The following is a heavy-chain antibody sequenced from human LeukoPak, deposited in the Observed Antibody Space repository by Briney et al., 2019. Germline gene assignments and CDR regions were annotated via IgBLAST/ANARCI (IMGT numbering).Heavy chain of an antibody. CDR1: GFTFSNYY. J-gene: IGHJ6*02. CDR2: INPDGITT. CDR3: ARDYYYGMDV. Sequence: PGGSLRLSCAASGFTFSNYYMHWVRQAPGKGLEWVSRINPDGITTTCADSVKGRFTISRDNAKNTLFLQMNSLRAEDTAVYYCARDYYYGMDVWGQGTTITVSS. V-gene: IGHV3-74*01.